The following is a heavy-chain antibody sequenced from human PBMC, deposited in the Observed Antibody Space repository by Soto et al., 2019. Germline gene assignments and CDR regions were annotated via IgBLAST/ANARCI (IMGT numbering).Heavy chain of an antibody. V-gene: IGHV4-4*02. CDR2: IYHSGST. D-gene: IGHD6-25*01. Sequence: QVQLQESGPGLVKPSGTLSLTCTVSGGSISSSDWWSWVRQPPGKGLEWIGEIYHSGSTNYNPSXKXRVXISVDKSKNQFSLKLTSVTAADTAVYYCARDKAADWGQGTLVTVSS. CDR3: ARDKAAD. J-gene: IGHJ4*02. CDR1: GGSISSSDW.